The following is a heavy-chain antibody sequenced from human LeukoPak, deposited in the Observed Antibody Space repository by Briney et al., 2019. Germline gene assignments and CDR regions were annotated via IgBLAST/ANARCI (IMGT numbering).Heavy chain of an antibody. CDR3: ARSHIVVVPASTYYYYYGMDV. Sequence: PSETLSLTCAVSGGSISSSNWWSWVRQPPGKGLEWIGEIYHSGSTNYNPSLKSRVTISVDKSKNQFSLKLSSVTAADTAVYYCARSHIVVVPASTYYYYYGMDVWGKGTTVTASS. V-gene: IGHV4-4*02. J-gene: IGHJ6*04. CDR1: GGSISSSNW. D-gene: IGHD2-2*01. CDR2: IYHSGST.